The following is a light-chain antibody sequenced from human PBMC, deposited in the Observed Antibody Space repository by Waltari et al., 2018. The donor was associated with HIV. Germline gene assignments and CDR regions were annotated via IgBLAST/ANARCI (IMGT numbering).Light chain of an antibody. J-gene: IGKJ2*01. CDR3: QQYFSPPYT. CDR1: QSLVNSSNNKNY. Sequence: DTVMTQSPDSLAVSLGERASINCKSSQSLVNSSNNKNYVAWYQQKPGQVPELLIYWASTRESGVPDRFSGSGSVTDFTLTISNQQAEDVAVYFCQQYFSPPYTFGQGTKLEIK. CDR2: WAS. V-gene: IGKV4-1*01.